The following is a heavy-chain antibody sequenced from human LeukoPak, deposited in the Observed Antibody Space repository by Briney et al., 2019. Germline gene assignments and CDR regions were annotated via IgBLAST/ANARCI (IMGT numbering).Heavy chain of an antibody. V-gene: IGHV3-48*03. CDR3: ALTRGYAGYDLDS. D-gene: IGHD5-12*01. J-gene: IGHJ4*02. Sequence: GGALRLSCAASGFTFSSYEMNWVRQPPGKGLEWVSFISSSGRTTYYADSVKGRITISRDNAKNSLHLQLDSLRVEDTAVYYCALTRGYAGYDLDSWGQGTLVTVSS. CDR1: GFTFSSYE. CDR2: ISSSGRTT.